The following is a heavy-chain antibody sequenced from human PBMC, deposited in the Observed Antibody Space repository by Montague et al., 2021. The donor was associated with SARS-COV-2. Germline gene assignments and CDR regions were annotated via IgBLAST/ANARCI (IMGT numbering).Heavy chain of an antibody. CDR2: INHRRTT. CDR3: ARWDAKTLTLIGLRGKSDSDY. Sequence: SETRSLTCAVYGGSFSGNYWSWFVQSPPRSLVWSAEINHRRTTTYNFTPSLRRRITISVDTSKSQFSLQLSSVTAAATGVYYCARWDAKTLTLIGLRGKSDSDYWGQGTLVTVSS. D-gene: IGHD4-23*01. CDR1: GGSFSGNY. J-gene: IGHJ4*02. V-gene: IGHV4-34*01.